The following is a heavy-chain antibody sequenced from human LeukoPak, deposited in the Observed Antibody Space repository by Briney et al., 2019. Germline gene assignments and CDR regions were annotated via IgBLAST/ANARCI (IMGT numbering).Heavy chain of an antibody. J-gene: IGHJ6*02. CDR2: IYYSGST. D-gene: IGHD3-3*01. CDR1: GGSFSGYY. Sequence: SETLSLTCAVYGGSFSGYYWSWIRQPPGKGLEWIGYIYYSGSTNYNPSLKSRVTISVDTSKNQFSLKLSSVTAADTAVYYCARLTHYDFWSGYYYYGMDVWGQGTTVTVSS. CDR3: ARLTHYDFWSGYYYYGMDV. V-gene: IGHV4-59*01.